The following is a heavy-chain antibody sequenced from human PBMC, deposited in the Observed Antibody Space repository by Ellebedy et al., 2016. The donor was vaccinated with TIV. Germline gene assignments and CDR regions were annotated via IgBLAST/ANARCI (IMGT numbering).Heavy chain of an antibody. CDR1: EWGFNNFG. Sequence: GESLKISCVASEWGFNNFGMHWVRQSPGKGLEWVSSIRSTGSDKYYAESVKGRFTISRDNAQNTLFLQMNSLRVEDTAVYYCARGWSTPDSWGQGTLVIVSS. D-gene: IGHD2-15*01. CDR3: ARGWSTPDS. V-gene: IGHV3-21*06. CDR2: IRSTGSDK. J-gene: IGHJ4*02.